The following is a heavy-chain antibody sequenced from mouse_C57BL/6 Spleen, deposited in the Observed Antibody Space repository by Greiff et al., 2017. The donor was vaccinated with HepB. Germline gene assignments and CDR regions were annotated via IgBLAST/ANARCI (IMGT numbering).Heavy chain of an antibody. CDR1: GFTFTDYY. Sequence: EVKLMESGGGLVQPGGSLSLSCAASGFTFTDYYMSWVRQPPGKALEWLGFIRNKANGYTTEYSASVKGRFTISRDNSQSILYLQMNALRAEDSATYYCARYGDYVAMDYWGQGTSVTVSS. J-gene: IGHJ4*01. CDR2: IRNKANGYTT. V-gene: IGHV7-3*01. CDR3: ARYGDYVAMDY.